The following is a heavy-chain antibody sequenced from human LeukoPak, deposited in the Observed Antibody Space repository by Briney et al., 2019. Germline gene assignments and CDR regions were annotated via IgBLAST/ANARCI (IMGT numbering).Heavy chain of an antibody. CDR1: GFTFSNYW. V-gene: IGHV3-7*01. J-gene: IGHJ3*02. Sequence: GGSLRLSCAASGFTFSNYWMSWVRQAPGKGLEWVANIKQDGSEKYYVDSVKGRFTISRDNAKNSLYLQMSSLRAEDTAVYYCARVGYSYGYDAFDIWGQGTMVTVSS. CDR2: IKQDGSEK. D-gene: IGHD5-18*01. CDR3: ARVGYSYGYDAFDI.